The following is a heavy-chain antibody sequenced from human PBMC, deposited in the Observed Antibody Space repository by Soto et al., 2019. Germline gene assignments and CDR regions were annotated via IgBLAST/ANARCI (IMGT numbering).Heavy chain of an antibody. D-gene: IGHD2-21*01. J-gene: IGHJ2*01. CDR1: GYTFTSYA. V-gene: IGHV1-3*01. CDR3: ARVPGYSIGDL. CDR2: INAGNGNT. Sequence: QAQLVQSGAEVKKPGASVKVSCKASGYTFTSYAMHWVRQAPGQRLEWMGWINAGNGNTKYSQKFQGRVTITRDTSASTAYLELSSLRSEDTAVYYCARVPGYSIGDLWGRGTLVTVSS.